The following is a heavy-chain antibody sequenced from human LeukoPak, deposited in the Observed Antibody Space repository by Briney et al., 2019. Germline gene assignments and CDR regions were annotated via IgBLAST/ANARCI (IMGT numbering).Heavy chain of an antibody. CDR3: ARGVVVPSTITYWFDP. V-gene: IGHV1-46*01. D-gene: IGHD2-2*02. J-gene: IGHJ5*02. CDR1: GYTFTTYY. CDR2: INPSGGTT. Sequence: ASVKVSCKASGYTFTTYYMHWVRQAPGQGPERMGIINPSGGTTSYAQKFLGRVTMTRDTSTSTVYMELSSLRSEDTAVYYCARGVVVPSTITYWFDPWGQGTLVTVSS.